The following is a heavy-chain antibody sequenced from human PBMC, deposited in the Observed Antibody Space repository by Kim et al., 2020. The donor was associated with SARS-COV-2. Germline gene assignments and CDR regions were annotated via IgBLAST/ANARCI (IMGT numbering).Heavy chain of an antibody. D-gene: IGHD3-22*01. CDR1: GYTFTSYG. Sequence: ASVKVSCKASGYTFTSYGVQWVRQAPGQRLEWMGGINVGSGNTRYSQKFQGRVTITRDTSASTGYMELSSLRSEDTAVYYCVRGGSSGFDPWGQGTLVTVSS. V-gene: IGHV1-3*01. J-gene: IGHJ5*02. CDR2: INVGSGNT. CDR3: VRGGSSGFDP.